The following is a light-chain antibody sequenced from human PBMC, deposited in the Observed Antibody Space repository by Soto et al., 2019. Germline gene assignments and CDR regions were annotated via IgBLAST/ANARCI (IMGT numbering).Light chain of an antibody. CDR1: SSDIGDYNF. J-gene: IGLJ1*01. V-gene: IGLV2-14*03. CDR3: SSYTGSSTLV. Sequence: QSVLTQPASVSGSPGQSITISCTGTSSDIGDYNFVSWYQQHPGNAPKLMIYDVANRPSGVSNRFSGSKSGNTASLTISGLQAEDEADYYCSSYTGSSTLVFGTGTKVTVL. CDR2: DVA.